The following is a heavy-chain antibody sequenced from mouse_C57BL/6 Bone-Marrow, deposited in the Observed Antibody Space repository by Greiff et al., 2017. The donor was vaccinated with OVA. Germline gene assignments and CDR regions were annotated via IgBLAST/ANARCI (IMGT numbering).Heavy chain of an antibody. CDR1: GYSITSGYY. CDR2: ISYDGSN. D-gene: IGHD4-1*01. Sequence: EVQLVESGPGLVKPSQSLSLTCSVTGYSITSGYYWNWIRQFPGNKLEWMGYISYDGSNNYNPSLKNRISITRDTSKNQFFLKLNSVTTEDTATYYCARKLGRVDLYAMDYWGQGTSVTVSS. CDR3: ARKLGRVDLYAMDY. J-gene: IGHJ4*01. V-gene: IGHV3-6*01.